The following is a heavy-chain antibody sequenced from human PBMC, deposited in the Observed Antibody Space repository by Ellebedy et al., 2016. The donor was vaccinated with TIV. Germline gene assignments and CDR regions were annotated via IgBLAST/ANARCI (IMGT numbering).Heavy chain of an antibody. CDR2: ISAYNGNT. V-gene: IGHV1-18*01. CDR1: GYTFTSYG. J-gene: IGHJ6*03. CDR3: ARFPGPLRRNYYYYMDV. D-gene: IGHD5-12*01. Sequence: ASVKVSCXASGYTFTSYGISWVRQAPGQGRELMGWISAYNGNTNYAQKLQGRVTMTTDTSTSTAYMELRSLRSDDTAVYYCARFPGPLRRNYYYYMDVWGKGTTVTVSS.